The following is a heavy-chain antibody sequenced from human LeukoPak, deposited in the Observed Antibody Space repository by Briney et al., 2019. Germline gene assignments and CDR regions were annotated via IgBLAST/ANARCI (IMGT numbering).Heavy chain of an antibody. J-gene: IGHJ4*02. CDR1: GFSFDDYG. CDR2: ISGSGGST. Sequence: GGSLRLSCAASGFSFDDYGMTWVRQAPGKGLEWVSAISGSGGSTYYADSVKGRFTISRDNSKNTLYLQMNSLRAEDTAVYYCAKDGKFYWGQGTLVTVSS. CDR3: AKDGKFY. V-gene: IGHV3-23*01.